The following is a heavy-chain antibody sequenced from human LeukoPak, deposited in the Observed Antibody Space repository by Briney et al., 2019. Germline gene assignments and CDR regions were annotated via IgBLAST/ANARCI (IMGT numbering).Heavy chain of an antibody. CDR1: GGSISSSSYY. Sequence: SETLSLTCTVSGGSISSSSYYWGWIRQPPGKGLEWIGSIYYSGSTNYNPSLKSRVTISVDTSKNQFSLHLSSVTAADTAVYYCASGDYGDYPGTDYWGQGTLVTVSS. V-gene: IGHV4-39*07. CDR3: ASGDYGDYPGTDY. CDR2: IYYSGST. D-gene: IGHD4-17*01. J-gene: IGHJ4*02.